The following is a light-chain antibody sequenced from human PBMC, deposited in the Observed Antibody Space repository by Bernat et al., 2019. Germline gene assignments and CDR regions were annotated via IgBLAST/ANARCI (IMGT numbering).Light chain of an antibody. CDR2: KDS. CDR1: ALPKQY. CDR3: QSADSSGTYWV. J-gene: IGLJ3*02. V-gene: IGLV3-25*03. Sequence: SYELTQPPSVSVSPGQTARITCPGDALPKQYADWYQQKPGQAPVLVRYKDSERPSGIPERFSGSSSGTTVTLTISGVQAEDEADYYCQSADSSGTYWVFGGGTKLTVL.